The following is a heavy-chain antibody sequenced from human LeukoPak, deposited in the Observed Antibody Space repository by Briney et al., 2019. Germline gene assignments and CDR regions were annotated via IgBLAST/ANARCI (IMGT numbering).Heavy chain of an antibody. V-gene: IGHV4-38-2*02. CDR3: ARDGYSYGSGSPIPIDY. J-gene: IGHJ4*02. D-gene: IGHD3-10*01. CDR1: GYSISSGYY. CDR2: IYHSGST. Sequence: PSETLSLTCTVSGYSISSGYYWGWIRQPPGKGLEWIGSIYHSGSTYYNPSLKSRVTISVDTSKNQFSLKLSSVTAADTAVYYCARDGYSYGSGSPIPIDYWGQGTLVTVSS.